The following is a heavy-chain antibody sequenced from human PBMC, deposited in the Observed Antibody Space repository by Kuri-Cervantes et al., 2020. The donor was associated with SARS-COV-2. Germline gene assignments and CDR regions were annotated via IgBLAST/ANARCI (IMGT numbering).Heavy chain of an antibody. CDR1: GGSISSSSYY. CDR3: ARHRDGYNYFDC. CDR2: IYYSGST. D-gene: IGHD5-24*01. V-gene: IGHV4-39*01. Sequence: ESLKISCTVSGGSISSSSYYWGWIRQPPGKGLEWIGSIYYSGSTYYNPSLKSRVTISVDTSKNQFSLKLSSVTAADTAVYYCARHRDGYNYFDCWGQGTLVTVSS. J-gene: IGHJ4*02.